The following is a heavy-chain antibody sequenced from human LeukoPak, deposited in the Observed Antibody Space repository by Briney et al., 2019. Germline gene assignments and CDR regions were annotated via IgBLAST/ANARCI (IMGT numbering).Heavy chain of an antibody. CDR2: LYSDGNT. D-gene: IGHD1-14*01. CDR1: GFTFTDYS. J-gene: IGHJ4*02. V-gene: IGHV3-53*01. Sequence: GGSLRLSCAASGFTFTDYSMTWVRQAPGKGLEWVSVLYSDGNTKYADSVQGRFTISRDNSKNTLYLEMNSLSPDDTAVYYCARGVEPLAANTLAYWGQGTLVTVSS. CDR3: ARGVEPLAANTLAY.